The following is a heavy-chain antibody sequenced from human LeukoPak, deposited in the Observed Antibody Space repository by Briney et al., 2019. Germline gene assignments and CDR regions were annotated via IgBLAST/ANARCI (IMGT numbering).Heavy chain of an antibody. J-gene: IGHJ3*02. CDR2: ISYDESNE. D-gene: IGHD6-19*01. CDR1: GFTFSSYG. V-gene: IGHV3-30*18. CDR3: VKVPRSGCCAFDI. Sequence: GGSLRLSCAASGFTFSSYGMHWVRQAPGKVLEWVAAISYDESNEYYVDSVTGRFTVCRDNSKNTLYLQMNSLRVEDTAVYYCVKVPRSGCCAFDIWGQGTMVTVSS.